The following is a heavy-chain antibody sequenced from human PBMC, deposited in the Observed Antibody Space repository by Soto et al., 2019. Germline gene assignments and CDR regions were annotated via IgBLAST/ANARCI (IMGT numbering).Heavy chain of an antibody. Sequence: QVQLVQSGAEVKKPGSSVKVSCKASGGTFSSYTISWVRQAPGQGLEWMGRIIPILGIANYAQKFQGRVTITADKSTSTANMELSSLRSEDTAVYYCARGRGITMVRGVNFDYWGQGTLVTVSS. CDR1: GGTFSSYT. CDR2: IIPILGIA. J-gene: IGHJ4*02. V-gene: IGHV1-69*02. CDR3: ARGRGITMVRGVNFDY. D-gene: IGHD3-10*01.